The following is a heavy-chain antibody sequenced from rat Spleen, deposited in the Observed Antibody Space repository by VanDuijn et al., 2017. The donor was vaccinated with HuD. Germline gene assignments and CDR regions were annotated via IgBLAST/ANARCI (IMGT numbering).Heavy chain of an antibody. Sequence: EVQLVESDGGLVQPGRSLKLSCAASGFTFSDYYMAWVRQAPTKGLEWVASISTGGGNTYYRDSVKGRFTISRDNAKSTLYLQMDSLRSEDTATYYCVRQDTSGYSNWFAYWGQGTLVTVSS. D-gene: IGHD4-3*01. V-gene: IGHV5-25*01. CDR3: VRQDTSGYSNWFAY. CDR2: ISTGGGNT. J-gene: IGHJ3*01. CDR1: GFTFSDYY.